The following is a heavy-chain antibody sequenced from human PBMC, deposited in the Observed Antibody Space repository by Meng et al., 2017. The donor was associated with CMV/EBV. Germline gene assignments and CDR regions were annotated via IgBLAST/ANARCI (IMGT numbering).Heavy chain of an antibody. V-gene: IGHV3-21*01. CDR2: ISSSSSYI. D-gene: IGHD3-10*01. Sequence: GEFLKISCAASGITFSSYSMNWGRQAPGKGLEWVSSISSSSSYIYYADSVKGRFTISRDNAKNSLYLQMNSLRAEDTAVYYCARLPGTGSGDKDVWGQGTTVTVSS. J-gene: IGHJ6*02. CDR3: ARLPGTGSGDKDV. CDR1: GITFSSYS.